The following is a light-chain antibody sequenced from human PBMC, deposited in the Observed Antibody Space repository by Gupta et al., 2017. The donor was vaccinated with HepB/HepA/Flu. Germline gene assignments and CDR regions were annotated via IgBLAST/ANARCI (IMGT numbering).Light chain of an antibody. V-gene: IGLV1-44*01. CDR3: AAWDDSLNGRV. CDR1: SSNIGSNT. J-gene: IGLJ3*02. Sequence: QSVLTQPPSASGTPGQRVPSTCSGSSSNIGSNTVNWYQQLPGTAPKLLIYSNNQRPSGVPDRFSGSKSGTSASLAISGLQSEDEADYYCAAWDDSLNGRVFGGGTKLTVL. CDR2: SNN.